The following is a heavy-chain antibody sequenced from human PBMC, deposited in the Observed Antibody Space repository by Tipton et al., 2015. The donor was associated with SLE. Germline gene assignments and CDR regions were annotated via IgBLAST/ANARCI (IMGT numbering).Heavy chain of an antibody. V-gene: IGHV4-39*07. CDR1: GGSISSSTNY. CDR2: IYYSGST. D-gene: IGHD6-6*01. J-gene: IGHJ4*02. Sequence: TLSLTCTVSGGSISSSTNYWGWIRQPPGKGLEWIGSIYYSGSTYYNPSLKSRVTISIDTSKNQFSLKLSSVTAADTAVYYCASLYSSSSRHFDYWGQGTLVTVSS. CDR3: ASLYSSSSRHFDY.